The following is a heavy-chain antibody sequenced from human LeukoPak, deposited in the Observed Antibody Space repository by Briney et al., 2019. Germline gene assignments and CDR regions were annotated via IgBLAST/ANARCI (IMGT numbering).Heavy chain of an antibody. CDR2: ISSNGGST. Sequence: GGSLRLSCAASGFTFSSYAMHWVRQAPGKGLEYVSAISSNGGSTYYANSVKGRFTISRDNSKNTLYLQMGSLRAEDMAVYYCARDARIDSSGWPNYYYYYGMDVWGQGTTVTVSS. J-gene: IGHJ6*02. D-gene: IGHD6-19*01. CDR1: GFTFSSYA. CDR3: ARDARIDSSGWPNYYYYYGMDV. V-gene: IGHV3-64*01.